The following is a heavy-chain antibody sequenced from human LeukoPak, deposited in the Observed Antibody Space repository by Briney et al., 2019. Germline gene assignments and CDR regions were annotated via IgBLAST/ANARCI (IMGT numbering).Heavy chain of an antibody. J-gene: IGHJ4*02. D-gene: IGHD7-27*01. CDR3: TRDQTGDF. Sequence: PGGSLRLSCAASGFTFSFYSMNWIRQAPGKGLEWVSYISSSSSTIYYADSVKGRFTISRDNAKNSLYLQMSSLRDEDTAVYFCTRDQTGDFWGQGTLVTVSS. CDR1: GFTFSFYS. CDR2: ISSSSSTI. V-gene: IGHV3-48*02.